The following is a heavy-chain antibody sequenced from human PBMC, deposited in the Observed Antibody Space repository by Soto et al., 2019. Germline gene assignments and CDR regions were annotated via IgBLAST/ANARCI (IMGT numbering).Heavy chain of an antibody. CDR2: IYYSGST. J-gene: IGHJ3*02. CDR1: GGSISSCGYY. CDR3: ARDRGLWVPEGVVVPRGAFDI. Sequence: PSATISLTCTFSGGSISSCGYYWSWIRQHPGKGLEWIGYIYYSGSTYYNPSLKSRVTISVDTSKNQFSLKLSSVTAADTAVYYCARDRGLWVPEGVVVPRGAFDIWGQGTMVTVSS. V-gene: IGHV4-31*03. D-gene: IGHD2-21*01.